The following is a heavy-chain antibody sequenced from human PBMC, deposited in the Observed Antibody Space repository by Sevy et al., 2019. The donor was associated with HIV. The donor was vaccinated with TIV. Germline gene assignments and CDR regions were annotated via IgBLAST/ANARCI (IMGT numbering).Heavy chain of an antibody. V-gene: IGHV3-23*01. J-gene: IGHJ4*02. CDR3: AKDVPRDFWSAYSPGYFDY. D-gene: IGHD3-3*01. CDR2: ISSNGLST. Sequence: GGSLRLSCAVSEFRFDYYARTWVRQAPGKGLEWVSTISSNGLSTYYTDSVKGRFTIFRDNFKNTLYLQMNSLRVEDTAVYFCAKDVPRDFWSAYSPGYFDYWGQGSLVTVSS. CDR1: EFRFDYYA.